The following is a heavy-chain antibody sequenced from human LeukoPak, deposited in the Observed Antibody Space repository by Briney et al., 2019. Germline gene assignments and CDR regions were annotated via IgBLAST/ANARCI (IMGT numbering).Heavy chain of an antibody. J-gene: IGHJ4*02. D-gene: IGHD2-15*01. CDR2: INHSGST. CDR1: GGSFSGYY. V-gene: IGHV4-34*01. Sequence: SETLSLTCAVYGGSFSGYYWSWIRQPPGKGLEWIGEINHSGSTNYNSSLKSRVTISVDTSKNQFSLKLSSVTAADTAVYYCAREGYCSGGSCYSGLDYWGQGTLVTVSS. CDR3: AREGYCSGGSCYSGLDY.